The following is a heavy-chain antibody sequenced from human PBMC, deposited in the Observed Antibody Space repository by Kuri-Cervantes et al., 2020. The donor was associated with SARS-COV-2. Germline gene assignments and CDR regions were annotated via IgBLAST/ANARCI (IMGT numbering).Heavy chain of an antibody. CDR3: ARDRGYCSGGSCSHFGY. J-gene: IGHJ4*02. D-gene: IGHD2-15*01. V-gene: IGHV1-2*02. Sequence: ASVKDSCKASGYTLTSYGISWVRQAPGQGLEWMGWINHNSGGTNYAQKFQGRVTMTRDTSISTAYMELSRLRSEDTAVYYCARDRGYCSGGSCSHFGYWGQGTLVTVSS. CDR1: GYTLTSYG. CDR2: INHNSGGT.